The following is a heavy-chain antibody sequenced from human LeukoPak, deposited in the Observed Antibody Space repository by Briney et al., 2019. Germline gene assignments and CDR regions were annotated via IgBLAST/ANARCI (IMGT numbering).Heavy chain of an antibody. CDR2: IYYSGST. CDR1: GGSISSHY. V-gene: IGHV4-59*08. J-gene: IGHJ4*02. CDR3: ARQSDSSSWYFDY. D-gene: IGHD6-6*01. Sequence: SETLSLTCTVSGGSISSHYWSWIRQPPGKGLEWIGYIYYSGSTNYNPSLKSRVTISVDTSKNQFSLKLSSVTAADTAVYYCARQSDSSSWYFDYWGQGTLVTVSS.